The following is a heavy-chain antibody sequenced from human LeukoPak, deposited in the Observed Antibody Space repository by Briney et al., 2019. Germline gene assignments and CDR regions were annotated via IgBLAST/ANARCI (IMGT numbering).Heavy chain of an antibody. CDR1: GYTFTSYD. D-gene: IGHD6-19*01. Sequence: GASVKVSCKASGYTFTSYDINWVRQATGQGLEWMGWMNPNSGNTGYAQKFQGRVTMTRNTSISTAYMELSSLRSEDTAVYYCARAQQWLDEFDYWGQGTLVTVSS. J-gene: IGHJ4*02. CDR3: ARAQQWLDEFDY. CDR2: MNPNSGNT. V-gene: IGHV1-8*01.